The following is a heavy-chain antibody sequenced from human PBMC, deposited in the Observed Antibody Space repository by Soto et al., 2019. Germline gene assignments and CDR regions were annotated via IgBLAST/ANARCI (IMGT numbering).Heavy chain of an antibody. J-gene: IGHJ6*03. CDR1: GFTFSSHA. Sequence: PGGSLRLSCAASGFTFSSHAMSWVRQAPGTGLEWVSTINAGGTTTYYADSVRGRFTISRDNCKNTVFLLMNSLRAEDTAVYYCARDGAITYYYYYMDVWGIGTTVTVSS. CDR3: ARDGAITYYYYYMDV. D-gene: IGHD3-10*01. V-gene: IGHV3-23*01. CDR2: INAGGTTT.